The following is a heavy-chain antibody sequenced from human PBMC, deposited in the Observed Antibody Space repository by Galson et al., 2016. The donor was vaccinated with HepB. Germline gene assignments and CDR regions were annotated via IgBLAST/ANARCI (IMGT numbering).Heavy chain of an antibody. Sequence: SVKVSCKASGGSFSNCAISRVRQAPGQGLEWMGGVIPILGTPTYAEKFKDRVTITADKSTSTAYIELSSLRSEDTAVYYCARVLPYMLRGVTTFYHYYMDVWGAGTTVTVSS. CDR1: GGSFSNCA. D-gene: IGHD3-10*01. CDR2: VIPILGTP. CDR3: ARVLPYMLRGVTTFYHYYMDV. J-gene: IGHJ6*03. V-gene: IGHV1-69*06.